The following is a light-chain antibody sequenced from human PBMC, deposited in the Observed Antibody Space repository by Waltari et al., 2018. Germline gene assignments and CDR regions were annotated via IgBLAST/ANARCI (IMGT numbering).Light chain of an antibody. CDR3: SSYTNTFVV. J-gene: IGLJ2*01. CDR1: SSDIGAYNS. CDR2: EVR. V-gene: IGLV2-14*01. Sequence: QSALTQPASLSGSPGQSITIPCTGSSSDIGAYNSVAWYQHFPDEAPKLLIYEVRNRPSGVSSRFSGSKSGNTASLTISGIQAEDEAHYYCSSYTNTFVVFGGGTKLTVL.